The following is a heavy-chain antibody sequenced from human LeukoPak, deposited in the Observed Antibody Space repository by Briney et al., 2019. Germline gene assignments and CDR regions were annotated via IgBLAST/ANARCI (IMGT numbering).Heavy chain of an antibody. D-gene: IGHD6-6*01. Sequence: GGSLRLSCAASGFTFNTYGMSWVRQAPGKGLEWVAVISYDGSNKYYADSVKGRFTISRDNSKNTLYLQMNSLRAEDTAVYYCARDSRPSSIAARPSDYWGQGTLVTVSS. CDR3: ARDSRPSSIAARPSDY. CDR1: GFTFNTYG. J-gene: IGHJ4*02. V-gene: IGHV3-30*03. CDR2: ISYDGSNK.